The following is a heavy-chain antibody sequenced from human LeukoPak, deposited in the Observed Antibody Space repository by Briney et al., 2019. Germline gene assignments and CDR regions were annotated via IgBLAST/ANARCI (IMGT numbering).Heavy chain of an antibody. D-gene: IGHD5-24*01. Sequence: SQTLSLTCPVSGGSISSGVYYWSWIRQHPGKGLEWIGYIYYSGRTYYNSSLKSRVTISVDTSKNQFSLKLSSVTAADTAVYHCARGIRWLQLSYFDYWGQGTLVTVSS. CDR1: GGSISSGVYY. J-gene: IGHJ4*02. CDR3: ARGIRWLQLSYFDY. V-gene: IGHV4-31*03. CDR2: IYYSGRT.